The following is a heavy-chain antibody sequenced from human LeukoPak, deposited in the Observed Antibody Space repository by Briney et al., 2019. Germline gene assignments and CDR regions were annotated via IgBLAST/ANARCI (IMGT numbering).Heavy chain of an antibody. J-gene: IGHJ4*02. Sequence: KPSETLSLTCTVSGGSISSISYYWGWIRQPPGKGLEWTGSIYYSGSTYYNPSLKSRVTISVDTSKNQFSLKLSSVTAADTAVYYCARTMVRGGNGVVPFYYWGQGTLVTVSS. D-gene: IGHD3-10*01. CDR3: ARTMVRGGNGVVPFYY. CDR2: IYYSGST. CDR1: GGSISSISYY. V-gene: IGHV4-39*01.